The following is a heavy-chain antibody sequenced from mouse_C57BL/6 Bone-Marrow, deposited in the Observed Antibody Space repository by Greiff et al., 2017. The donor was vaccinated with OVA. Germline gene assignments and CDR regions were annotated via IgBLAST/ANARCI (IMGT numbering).Heavy chain of an antibody. Sequence: EVMLVESGGGLVQPKGSLKLSCAASGFSFNTYAMNWVRQAPGKGLEWVARIRSKSNNYATYYADSVKDRFTISRDDSESMLYLQMNNLKTEDTAMYYCEGVYEDAMDYWGQGTSVTVSS. CDR3: EGVYEDAMDY. D-gene: IGHD1-3*01. CDR2: IRSKSNNYAT. CDR1: GFSFNTYA. J-gene: IGHJ4*01. V-gene: IGHV10-1*01.